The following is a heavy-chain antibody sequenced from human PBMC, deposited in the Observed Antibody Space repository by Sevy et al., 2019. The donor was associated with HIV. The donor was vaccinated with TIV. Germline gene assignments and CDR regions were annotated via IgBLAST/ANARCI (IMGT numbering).Heavy chain of an antibody. D-gene: IGHD3-3*01. CDR3: ARVLRFLEWLLYHDAFDI. CDR2: IKQDGSEK. CDR1: GFTFSSYW. Sequence: GGSLRLPCAASGFTFSSYWMSWVRQAPGKGLEWVANIKQDGSEKYYVDSVKGRFTISRDNAKNSLYLQMNSLRAEDTAVYYCARVLRFLEWLLYHDAFDIWGQGTMVTVSS. J-gene: IGHJ3*02. V-gene: IGHV3-7*01.